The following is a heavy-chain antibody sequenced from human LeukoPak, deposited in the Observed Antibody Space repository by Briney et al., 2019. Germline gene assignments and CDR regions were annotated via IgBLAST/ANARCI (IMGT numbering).Heavy chain of an antibody. CDR2: ISSSSRYI. CDR1: GFTFSSCS. J-gene: IGHJ6*02. V-gene: IGHV3-21*01. Sequence: GGSLRLSCAASGFTFSSCSINWVRQAPGKGLEWVSSISSSSRYIYYADSVKGRFTISRDNAKNSLYLQMNSLRAEDTAVYYCARRLVAALDGMDVWGQGNTVSVSS. D-gene: IGHD2-15*01. CDR3: ARRLVAALDGMDV.